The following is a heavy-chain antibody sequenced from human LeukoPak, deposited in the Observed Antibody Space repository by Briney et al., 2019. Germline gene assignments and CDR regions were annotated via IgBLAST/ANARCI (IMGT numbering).Heavy chain of an antibody. CDR3: ARGRGIAAAARRYGMGV. J-gene: IGHJ6*02. CDR2: ISSNGGST. D-gene: IGHD6-13*01. V-gene: IGHV3-64*01. CDR1: GFTFSSYA. Sequence: GGSLRLSCAASGFTFSSYAMHWVRQAPGKGLEYVSAISSNGGSTYYANSVKGRFTISRDNSKNTLYLQMGSLRAEDMAVYYCARGRGIAAAARRYGMGVWGQGTTVTVSS.